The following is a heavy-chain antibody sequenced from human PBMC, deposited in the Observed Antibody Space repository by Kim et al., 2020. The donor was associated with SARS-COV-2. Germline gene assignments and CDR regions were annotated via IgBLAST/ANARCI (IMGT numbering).Heavy chain of an antibody. D-gene: IGHD1-1*01. CDR3: ARDLSTNDY. J-gene: IGHJ4*02. CDR2: SYT. V-gene: IGHV3-11*05. Sequence: SYTNYADSVKGRFTISRDNAKNSLYLQMNSLRAEDTAVYYCARDLSTNDYWGQGTLVTVSS.